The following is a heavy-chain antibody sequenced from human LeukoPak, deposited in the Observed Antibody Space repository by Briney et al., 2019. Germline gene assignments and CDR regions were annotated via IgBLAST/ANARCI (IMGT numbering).Heavy chain of an antibody. CDR3: ATPRYCSSTSCYDNWFDP. D-gene: IGHD2-2*01. CDR2: INPSGGST. CDR1: GYTFTSYY. Sequence: ASVKVSCKASGYTFTSYYMHWVRQAPGQGLEWMGIINPSGGSTTYAQKFQGRVTITADKSTSTAYMELSSLRSEDTAVYYCATPRYCSSTSCYDNWFDPWGQGTLVTVSS. V-gene: IGHV1-46*01. J-gene: IGHJ5*02.